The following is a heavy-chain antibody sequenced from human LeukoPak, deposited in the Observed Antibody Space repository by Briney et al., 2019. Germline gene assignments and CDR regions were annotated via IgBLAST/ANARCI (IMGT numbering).Heavy chain of an antibody. Sequence: SETLSLTCTVSGGSIRNYYWSWIRQPPGKGLEWIGYIYYSGSTYYNPSLKSRVTISVDTSKNQFSLKLSSVTAADTAVYYCARGRITIFGVVILKHYFDYWGQGTLVTVSS. D-gene: IGHD3-3*01. CDR3: ARGRITIFGVVILKHYFDY. CDR1: GGSIRNYY. V-gene: IGHV4-59*12. J-gene: IGHJ4*02. CDR2: IYYSGST.